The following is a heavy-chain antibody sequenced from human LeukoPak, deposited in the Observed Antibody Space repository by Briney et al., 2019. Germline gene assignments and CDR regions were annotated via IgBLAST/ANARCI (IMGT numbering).Heavy chain of an antibody. J-gene: IGHJ4*02. Sequence: GASVKVSCKSSGCTFSSYAISWVRQAPGQGLEWMGGIIPIFGTANYAQKFQGRVTITADKSTSTAYMELSSLRSEDTAVYYCARDPTEGFEELLSPPDYWGQGTLVTVSS. CDR3: ARDPTEGFEELLSPPDY. V-gene: IGHV1-69*06. D-gene: IGHD3-10*01. CDR2: IIPIFGTA. CDR1: GCTFSSYA.